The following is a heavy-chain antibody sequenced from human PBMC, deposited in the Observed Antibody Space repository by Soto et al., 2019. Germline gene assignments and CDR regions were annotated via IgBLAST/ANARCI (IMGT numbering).Heavy chain of an antibody. Sequence: GGSLRLSCTASGFTFGDYAMSWFRQAPGKGLEWVGFIRSKAYGGTTKNAATVISRFTISRDDSKSIAYLQMNSLKTEDTAVYYCTRDYQGGSSWSFDYWGQGTLVTVSS. CDR1: GFTFGDYA. D-gene: IGHD6-13*01. CDR3: TRDYQGGSSWSFDY. V-gene: IGHV3-49*03. CDR2: IRSKAYGGTT. J-gene: IGHJ4*02.